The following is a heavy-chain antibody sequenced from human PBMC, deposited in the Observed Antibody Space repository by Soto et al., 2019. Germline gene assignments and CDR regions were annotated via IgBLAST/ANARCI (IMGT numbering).Heavy chain of an antibody. CDR1: VFAFSATY. Sequence: GSLRLSGVESVFAFSATYMSWVRQAPGQGLEWVSVLTANGNTIYADAVKGRFTVSRDISKNTVYLQLNSVTVEDTGLYYCARDALGLDVWGQGTTVTVSS. CDR3: ARDALGLDV. J-gene: IGHJ6*02. V-gene: IGHV3-53*01. CDR2: LTANGNT.